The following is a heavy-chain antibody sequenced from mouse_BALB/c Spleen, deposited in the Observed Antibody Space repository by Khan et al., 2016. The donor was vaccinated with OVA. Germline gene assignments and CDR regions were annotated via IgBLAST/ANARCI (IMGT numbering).Heavy chain of an antibody. J-gene: IGHJ3*01. Sequence: EVQLQQSGPVLARPGASVKMSCTASGYSFTSYLIHWVKQRPGQGLEWIGDIYPGNSDTNYSQKFKGKAKLTAGTSASTAYMELSSLTNEDSAVYYCTRGGYSSFAYWGQGTLVTVSA. D-gene: IGHD1-3*01. CDR3: TRGGYSSFAY. CDR2: IYPGNSDT. V-gene: IGHV1-5*01. CDR1: GYSFTSYL.